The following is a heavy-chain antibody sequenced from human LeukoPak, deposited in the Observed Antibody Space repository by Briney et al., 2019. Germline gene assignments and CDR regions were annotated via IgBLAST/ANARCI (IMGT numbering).Heavy chain of an antibody. CDR2: IIPIFGTA. Sequence: ASVKVSCKASGGTFSSYAISWVRQAPGQGLEWMGGIIPIFGTANYAQKFQGRVTITTDESTSTAYMELSSLRSEDTAVYYCATNRLDCSSTSCYRAFDYWGQGTLVTVSS. CDR3: ATNRLDCSSTSCYRAFDY. CDR1: GGTFSSYA. D-gene: IGHD2-2*02. J-gene: IGHJ4*02. V-gene: IGHV1-69*05.